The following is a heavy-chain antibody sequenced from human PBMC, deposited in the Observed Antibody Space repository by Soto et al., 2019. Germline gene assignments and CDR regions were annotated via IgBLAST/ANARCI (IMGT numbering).Heavy chain of an antibody. V-gene: IGHV1-8*01. CDR2: MNPNSGNT. D-gene: IGHD3-22*01. J-gene: IGHJ4*02. Sequence: ASVKVSCKASGYTFTSYDINWVRQATGQGLEWMGWMNPNSGNTGYAQKLQGRVTMTTDTSTSTAYMELRSLRSDDTAVYYCARDADYYDSSGYYTAQYYFDYWGQGTLVTVSS. CDR1: GYTFTSYD. CDR3: ARDADYYDSSGYYTAQYYFDY.